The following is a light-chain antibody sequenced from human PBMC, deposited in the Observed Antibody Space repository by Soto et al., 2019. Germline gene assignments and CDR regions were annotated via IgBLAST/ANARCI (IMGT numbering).Light chain of an antibody. V-gene: IGKV1-33*01. Sequence: DIQMTQSPSSLSASVGDRVTITCQARQDIRNYVNWYQQKPGKAPKILIYDASNLETGVPSRFSGSRTGKDFTLTISSLQPEDIAAYYCQHYDTLPPTVGGGTKVEIK. J-gene: IGKJ4*01. CDR3: QHYDTLPPT. CDR1: QDIRNY. CDR2: DAS.